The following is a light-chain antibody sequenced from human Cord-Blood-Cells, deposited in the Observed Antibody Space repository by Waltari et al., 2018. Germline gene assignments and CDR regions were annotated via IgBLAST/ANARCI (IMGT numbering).Light chain of an antibody. V-gene: IGLV2-14*01. CDR1: SSDVGGYNY. J-gene: IGLJ3*02. Sequence: QSFTISCTGTSSDVGGYNYVSWYQQHPGKAPKLMIYEVSNRPSGVSNRFSGSKSGNTASLTISGLQAEDEADYYCSSYTSSSTVFGGGTKLTVL. CDR3: SSYTSSSTV. CDR2: EVS.